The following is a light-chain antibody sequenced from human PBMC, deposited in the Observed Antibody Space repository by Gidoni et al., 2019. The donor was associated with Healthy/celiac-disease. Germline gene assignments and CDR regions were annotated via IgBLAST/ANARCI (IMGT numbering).Light chain of an antibody. J-gene: IGLJ3*02. V-gene: IGLV2-11*01. CDR1: SSDVGGYNY. Sequence: SVTISCTGTSSDVGGYNYVSWYQQHPGKAPKLMIYDVSKRPSGVPDRFSGSKSGNTASLTISGLQAEDEADYYCCSYAGSRQWVFGGGTKLTVL. CDR3: CSYAGSRQWV. CDR2: DVS.